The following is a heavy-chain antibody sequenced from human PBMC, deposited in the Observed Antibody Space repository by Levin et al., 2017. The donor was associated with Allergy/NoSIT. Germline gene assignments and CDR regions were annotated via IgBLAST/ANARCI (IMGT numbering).Heavy chain of an antibody. V-gene: IGHV1-2*02. Sequence: ASVKVSCKASGYTFTGYYMHWVRQAPGQGLEWMGWINPNSGGTNYAQKFQGRVTMTRDTSISTAYMELSRLRSDDTAVYYCARDRRRSSGWYGNWFDPWGQGTLVTVSS. J-gene: IGHJ5*02. D-gene: IGHD6-19*01. CDR2: INPNSGGT. CDR3: ARDRRRSSGWYGNWFDP. CDR1: GYTFTGYY.